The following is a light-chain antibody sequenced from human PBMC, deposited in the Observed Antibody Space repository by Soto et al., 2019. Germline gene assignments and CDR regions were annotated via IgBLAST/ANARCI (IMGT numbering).Light chain of an antibody. CDR1: SSDVGGYNY. V-gene: IGLV2-14*03. Sequence: QSALTQPASVSGSPGQSITISCTGTSSDVGGYNYVSWYQQHPGKAPKLMLYDVGSRPSGVSNRFSGSNSGNTASQTISGLQAEDDADYYCCSYTSSTNWVFGGGTKLTVL. CDR3: CSYTSSTNWV. J-gene: IGLJ3*02. CDR2: DVG.